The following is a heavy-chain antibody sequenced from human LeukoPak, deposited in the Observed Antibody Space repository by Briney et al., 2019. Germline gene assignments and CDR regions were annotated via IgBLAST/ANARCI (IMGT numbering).Heavy chain of an antibody. Sequence: GASVKVSCKTSGYTFTGYYLHWVRQAPGQRPEWMVRIDPDSGGTHYGQKFQGRVTVTRDTSITTVYMELSGLTSDDTAVYYCARVPGPYTTSRFDFWGQGTLVTVSS. D-gene: IGHD2-2*02. J-gene: IGHJ4*02. CDR1: GYTFTGYY. CDR2: IDPDSGGT. CDR3: ARVPGPYTTSRFDF. V-gene: IGHV1-2*02.